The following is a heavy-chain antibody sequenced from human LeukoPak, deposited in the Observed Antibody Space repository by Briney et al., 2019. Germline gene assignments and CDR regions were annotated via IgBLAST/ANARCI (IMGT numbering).Heavy chain of an antibody. CDR2: IYHSGST. CDR3: VRGEVPTYSSGWYPYYYYGMDV. Sequence: PSETLSLTCTVSGGSISSSSYYWGWIRQPPGKGLEWIGEIYHSGSTNYNPSLKSRVTISVDKSKNQFSLKLSSVTAADTAVYYCVRGEVPTYSSGWYPYYYYGMDVWGQGTTVTVSS. V-gene: IGHV4-39*07. CDR1: GGSISSSSYY. J-gene: IGHJ6*02. D-gene: IGHD6-19*01.